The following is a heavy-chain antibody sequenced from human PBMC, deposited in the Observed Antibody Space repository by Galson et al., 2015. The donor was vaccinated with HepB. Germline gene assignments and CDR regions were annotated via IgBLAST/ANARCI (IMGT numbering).Heavy chain of an antibody. D-gene: IGHD6-19*01. V-gene: IGHV1-46*01. CDR3: ARDIPRIAVASSRDY. Sequence: SVKVSCKASGYTFTSYYMHWVRQAPGQGLEWMGIINPSGGSTSYAQKFQGRVTMTRDTSTSTVYMELSSLRSEGTAVYYCARDIPRIAVASSRDYWGQGTLVTVSS. J-gene: IGHJ4*02. CDR1: GYTFTSYY. CDR2: INPSGGST.